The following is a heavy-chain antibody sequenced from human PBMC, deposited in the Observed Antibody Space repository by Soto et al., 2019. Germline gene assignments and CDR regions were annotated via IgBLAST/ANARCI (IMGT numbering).Heavy chain of an antibody. J-gene: IGHJ4*02. D-gene: IGHD2-21*01. Sequence: SETLSLTCAVSGGSISSGGYSWSWIRQPPGKGLEWIGYIYHSGSTYYNPSLKSRVTISVDRSKNQFSLELSSLRSEDTAVYYCASPNPQRGSGFLFDYWGQGTLVTVSS. V-gene: IGHV4-30-2*02. CDR2: IYHSGST. CDR1: GGSISSGGYS. CDR3: ASPNPQRGSGFLFDY.